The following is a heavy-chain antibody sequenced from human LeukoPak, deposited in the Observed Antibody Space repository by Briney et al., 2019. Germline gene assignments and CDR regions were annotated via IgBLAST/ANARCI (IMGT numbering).Heavy chain of an antibody. D-gene: IGHD2-8*01. J-gene: IGHJ4*02. CDR2: INRNGGST. CDR3: ARGFRNGPFDC. CDR1: GFTFDDYG. Sequence: GGSLRLSCEASGFTFDDYGMSWVRQPPGKGLEWVSGINRNGGSTDYADSVKGRFTISRDNAKNSHFLQMNSLRVEDTALYXCARGFRNGPFDCWGQGTLVTVSS. V-gene: IGHV3-20*04.